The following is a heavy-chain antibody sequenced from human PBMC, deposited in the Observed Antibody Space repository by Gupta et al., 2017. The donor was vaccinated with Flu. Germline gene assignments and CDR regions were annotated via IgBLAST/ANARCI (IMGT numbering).Heavy chain of an antibody. J-gene: IGHJ4*02. CDR1: GFTFSTYS. V-gene: IGHV3-21*01. D-gene: IGHD2-8*01. CDR3: TRVGYAAATDFDY. CDR2: ISRSGTYI. Sequence: EVQLVESGGGLVKPGESLRLSCVASGFTFSTYSMNWVRQAPGKGLEWVSYISRSGTYIYYTDSVKGRFTISRDDAKNSLYLQMNSLRAEDTAVYYCTRVGYAAATDFDYWGQGTLVSVSS.